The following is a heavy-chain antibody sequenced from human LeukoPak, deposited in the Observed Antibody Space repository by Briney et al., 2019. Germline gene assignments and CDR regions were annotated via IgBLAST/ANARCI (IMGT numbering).Heavy chain of an antibody. V-gene: IGHV1-46*01. Sequence: ASVKVSCKASGYTFTNHYMHWVRQAPGQGLEWMGLINPSGGSTLYAEKFQDRIIMTRDMSTATDYMELSSLRSEDTAVYYCARDNSIGDRGWWFDPWGQGTLVTVSS. CDR1: GYTFTNHY. CDR3: ARDNSIGDRGWWFDP. J-gene: IGHJ5*02. D-gene: IGHD4-23*01. CDR2: INPSGGST.